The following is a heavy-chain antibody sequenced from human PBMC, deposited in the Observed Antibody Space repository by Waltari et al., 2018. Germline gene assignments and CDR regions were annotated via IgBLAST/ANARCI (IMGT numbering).Heavy chain of an antibody. CDR2: MSYNGAT. D-gene: IGHD5-12*01. CDR3: ATYIGASIGTAAFDV. Sequence: QLQLQESGPGLGKPSETLSLTCIVSGASIPSNRLSWAWIRQPPGQGLEWIGTMSYNGATYSSPSLKSRVTVSRDTSKNHLSLKLGSVTAADTAVYYCATYIGASIGTAAFDVWGQGTMVTVSS. V-gene: IGHV4-39*02. J-gene: IGHJ3*01. CDR1: GASIPSNRLS.